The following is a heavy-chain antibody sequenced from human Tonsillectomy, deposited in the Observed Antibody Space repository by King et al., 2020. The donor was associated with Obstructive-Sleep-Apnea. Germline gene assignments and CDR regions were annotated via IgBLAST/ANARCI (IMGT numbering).Heavy chain of an antibody. CDR3: ARGQITMIRGVLRSYYFDY. CDR1: GYTFTSYD. D-gene: IGHD3-10*01. CDR2: MTPNGGNT. Sequence: QLVQSGAEVKKPGASVKVSCKPSGYTFTSYDINWVRQASGQGLEWMGWMTPNGGNTAYAQKFQGRVTMTMNTSISTAYMELSSLRSDDTAVYYCARGQITMIRGVLRSYYFDYWVQGTLVTVSS. J-gene: IGHJ4*02. V-gene: IGHV1-8*01.